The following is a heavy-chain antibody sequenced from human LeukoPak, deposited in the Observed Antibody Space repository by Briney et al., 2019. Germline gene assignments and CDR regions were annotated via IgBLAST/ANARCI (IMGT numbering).Heavy chain of an antibody. V-gene: IGHV4-59*12. J-gene: IGHJ4*02. CDR1: GGSISSYY. CDR2: IYYSGST. D-gene: IGHD6-6*01. CDR3: ARVRRSSSSPTFDY. Sequence: SETLSLTCTVSGGSISSYYWSWIRQPPGKGLEWIGYIYYSGSTNYNPSLKSRVTISVDRSKNQFSLKLSSVTAADTAVYYCARVRRSSSSPTFDYWGQGTLVTVSS.